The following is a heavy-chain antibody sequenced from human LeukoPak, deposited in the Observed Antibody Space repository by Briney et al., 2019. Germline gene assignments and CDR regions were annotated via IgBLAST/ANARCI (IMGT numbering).Heavy chain of an antibody. J-gene: IGHJ4*02. D-gene: IGHD3-10*01. CDR2: ISWNSGTI. CDR3: AEAKSYDSGGAFDY. CDR1: GFTFDDYA. Sequence: GRSLRLSCAASGFTFDDYAMHWVRQAPGKGLEGVSGISWNSGTIDYADSVKGRFTISRDNAKNSLYLQMNSLRAEDTSLYYCAEAKSYDSGGAFDYWGQGTLVTVSS. V-gene: IGHV3-9*01.